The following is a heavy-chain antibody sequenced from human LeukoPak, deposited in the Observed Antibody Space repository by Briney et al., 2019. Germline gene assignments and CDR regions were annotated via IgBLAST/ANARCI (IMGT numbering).Heavy chain of an antibody. V-gene: IGHV3-23*01. CDR1: GFTFTSYA. CDR3: VRDTSGYAEFDY. CDR2: ISGSGGGT. J-gene: IGHJ4*02. D-gene: IGHD3-22*01. Sequence: PGGSLRLSCAASGFTFTSYAMNWVRQAPGKGLEWVSAISGSGGGTYYADSVKGRFTISRDNSKNTLFLLMNSLRADDTAVYYCVRDTSGYAEFDYWGQGTLVTVSS.